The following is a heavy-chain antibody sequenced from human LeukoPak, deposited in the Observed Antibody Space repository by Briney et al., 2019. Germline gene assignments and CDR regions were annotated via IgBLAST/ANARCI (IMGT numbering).Heavy chain of an antibody. V-gene: IGHV3-21*01. Sequence: GGSLRLSCASSGFTFCSFSMNCVRQAPGMGLEWVSSISSSSSYIYYADSVKGRFTISRDNTKNSLYLQMNSLRAEDTAVYYCARFHCAHYWGQGTLVTVSS. CDR1: GFTFCSFS. J-gene: IGHJ4*02. CDR3: ARFHCAHY. CDR2: ISSSSSYI. D-gene: IGHD4/OR15-4a*01.